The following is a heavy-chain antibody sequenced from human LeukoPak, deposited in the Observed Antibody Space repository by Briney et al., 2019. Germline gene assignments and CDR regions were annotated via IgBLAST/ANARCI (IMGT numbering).Heavy chain of an antibody. Sequence: SETLSLTCAVYGGSFSGYYWSWIRQPPGKGLEWIGEINHSGSTNYNPSLKSRVTISVDTSKNQFSLKLSSVTAADTAVYYCARGYYYGSGSRPLDYWGQGTLVTVSS. CDR2: INHSGST. CDR3: ARGYYYGSGSRPLDY. CDR1: GGSFSGYY. V-gene: IGHV4-34*01. J-gene: IGHJ4*02. D-gene: IGHD3-10*01.